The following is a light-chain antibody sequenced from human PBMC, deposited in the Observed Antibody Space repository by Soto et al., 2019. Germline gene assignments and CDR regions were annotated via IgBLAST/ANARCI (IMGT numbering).Light chain of an antibody. J-gene: IGKJ5*01. Sequence: DIQVTQSPSSLSASVGDRGTISCRASQSISGYLNWYQQKPGKATKLLIFEASSLQSGVPSRFSCRGSGSEYTLPISSMQPEDIATYLCQQSYSNFPITFGQGTRLEIK. CDR1: QSISGY. CDR3: QQSYSNFPIT. V-gene: IGKV1-39*01. CDR2: EAS.